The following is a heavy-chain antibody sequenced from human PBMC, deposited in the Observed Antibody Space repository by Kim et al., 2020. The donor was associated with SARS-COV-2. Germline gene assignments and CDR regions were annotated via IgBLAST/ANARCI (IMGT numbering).Heavy chain of an antibody. V-gene: IGHV5-51*01. CDR3: ASSVAGTGWFDP. Sequence: RYSPSFQGQVTISADKSISTAYLQWSSLKASDTAMYYCASSVAGTGWFDPWGQGTLVTVSS. D-gene: IGHD6-19*01. J-gene: IGHJ5*02.